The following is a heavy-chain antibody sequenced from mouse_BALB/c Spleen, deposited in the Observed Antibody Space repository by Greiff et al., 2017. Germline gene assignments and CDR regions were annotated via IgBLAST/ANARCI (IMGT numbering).Heavy chain of an antibody. D-gene: IGHD2-10*02. CDR3: ARKEYGNLYAMDY. CDR2: ISYSGST. J-gene: IGHJ4*01. V-gene: IGHV3-2*02. CDR1: GYSITSDYA. Sequence: EVKLMESGPGLVKPSQSLSLTCTVTGYSITSDYAWNWIRQFPGNKLEWMGYISYSGSTSYNPSLKSRIPITRDTSKNQFFLQLNSVTTEDTATYYCARKEYGNLYAMDYWGQGTSVTVSS.